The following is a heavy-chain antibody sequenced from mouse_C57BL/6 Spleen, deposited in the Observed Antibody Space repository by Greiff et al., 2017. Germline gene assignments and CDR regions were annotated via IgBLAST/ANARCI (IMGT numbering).Heavy chain of an antibody. CDR2: INPSTGGT. J-gene: IGHJ4*01. CDR3: ARLSNGAMDY. Sequence: VQLQQSGPELVKPGASVKISCKASGYSFTGYYMNWVKQSPEKSLEWIGEINPSTGGTTYNQKFKAKATLTVDKSSSTAYMQLKSLTSEYSSVYYCARLSNGAMDYWGQGTSVTVSS. CDR1: GYSFTGYY. V-gene: IGHV1-42*01. D-gene: IGHD2-5*01.